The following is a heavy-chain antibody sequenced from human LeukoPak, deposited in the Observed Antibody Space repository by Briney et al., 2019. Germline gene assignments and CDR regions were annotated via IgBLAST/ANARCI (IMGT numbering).Heavy chain of an antibody. D-gene: IGHD1-1*01. J-gene: IGHJ4*02. CDR3: ARARGRGSIDY. CDR2: INPNSGGT. CDR1: GYTFTGYY. V-gene: IGHV1-2*02. Sequence: SVKVPCKASGYTFTGYYMHWVRQAPGQGLEWMGWINPNSGGTNYAQKFQGRVTMTRDTSTSTAYMELSRLRSDDTAVYYCARARGRGSIDYWGQGTLVTVSS.